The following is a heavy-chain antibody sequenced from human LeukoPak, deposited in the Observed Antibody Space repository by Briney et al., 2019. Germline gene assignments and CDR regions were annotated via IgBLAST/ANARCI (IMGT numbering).Heavy chain of an antibody. Sequence: SETLSLTCTVSGGSISSYYWSWIRQPPGKGLEWIGYIYYSGSTNYNPSLKSRVTISVDTSKNQFSLKLSSVTAADTAVYYCARDFYSSSGSAKNFDYWGQGTLVTVSS. V-gene: IGHV4-59*01. CDR1: GGSISSYY. CDR2: IYYSGST. D-gene: IGHD6-6*01. CDR3: ARDFYSSSGSAKNFDY. J-gene: IGHJ4*02.